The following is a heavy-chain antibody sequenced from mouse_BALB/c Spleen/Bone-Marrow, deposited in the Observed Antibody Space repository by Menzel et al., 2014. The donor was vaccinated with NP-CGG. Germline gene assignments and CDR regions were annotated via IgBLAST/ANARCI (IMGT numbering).Heavy chain of an antibody. V-gene: IGHV1-14*01. D-gene: IGHD2-4*01. CDR2: INPYNDGT. CDR3: AGDYDVNFDY. Sequence: VQLQQPGPELVKPGASVKMSCKASGYTFTGYVMHWVKQKPGQGLEWIGYINPYNDGTKYNEKFKGKATLTSDKSSSTAYMELSSLTSEDSAVYYCAGDYDVNFDYWGQGTTLTVSS. J-gene: IGHJ2*01. CDR1: GYTFTGYV.